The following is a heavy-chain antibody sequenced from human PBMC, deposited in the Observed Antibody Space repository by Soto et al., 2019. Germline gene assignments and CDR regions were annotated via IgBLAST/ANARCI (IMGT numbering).Heavy chain of an antibody. CDR2: ISSSSSTI. J-gene: IGHJ4*02. CDR3: AREGATSSSSAY. V-gene: IGHV3-48*02. D-gene: IGHD1-26*01. Sequence: EVQLVESGGGLVQPGGSLRLSCAASGFTFSSYSMNWVRQAPGKGLEWVSYISSSSSTIYYADSVKGRFTISRYNDKNSVYLQMNSLRDEDTAVYYCAREGATSSSSAYWGQGTLVIVSS. CDR1: GFTFSSYS.